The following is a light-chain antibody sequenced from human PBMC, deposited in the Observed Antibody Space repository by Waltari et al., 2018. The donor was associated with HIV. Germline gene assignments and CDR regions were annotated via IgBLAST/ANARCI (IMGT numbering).Light chain of an antibody. V-gene: IGKV3-20*01. Sequence: DMVLTQSPGTLSLSPGERATLSCRASQNVNNRYLAWYQLNPGQPPRLLIYAASNRAPGIPARFSGRGSGTDFTLTITRLEPEDFAVYSCHQYGNPPFTFGQGSKRE. J-gene: IGKJ2*01. CDR3: HQYGNPPFT. CDR1: QNVNNRY. CDR2: AAS.